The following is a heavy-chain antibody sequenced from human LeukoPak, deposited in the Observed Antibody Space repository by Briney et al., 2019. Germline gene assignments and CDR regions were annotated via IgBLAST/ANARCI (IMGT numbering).Heavy chain of an antibody. Sequence: ASVKVSCKASGYTFTGYYMHWVRQAPGQGLEWMGWINPNSGGTNYAQKFQGRVTMTRDTSISTAYMELSRLRSDDTAVYYCATSRGYSYARPFDYWGQGTLVTVSS. J-gene: IGHJ4*02. CDR2: INPNSGGT. V-gene: IGHV1-2*02. D-gene: IGHD5-18*01. CDR1: GYTFTGYY. CDR3: ATSRGYSYARPFDY.